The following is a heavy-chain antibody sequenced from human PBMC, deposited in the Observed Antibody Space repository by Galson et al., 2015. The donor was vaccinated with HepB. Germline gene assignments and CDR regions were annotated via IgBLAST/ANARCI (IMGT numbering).Heavy chain of an antibody. CDR2: ISYDGSNK. V-gene: IGHV3-30*18. CDR1: GFTFSSYG. Sequence: SLRLSCAASGFTFSSYGMHWVRQAPGKGLEWVAVISYDGSNKYYADSVKGRFTISRDNSKNTLYLQMNSLRAEDTAVYYCAKDSGYSYWGQGTLVTVSS. J-gene: IGHJ4*02. D-gene: IGHD3-22*01. CDR3: AKDSGYSY.